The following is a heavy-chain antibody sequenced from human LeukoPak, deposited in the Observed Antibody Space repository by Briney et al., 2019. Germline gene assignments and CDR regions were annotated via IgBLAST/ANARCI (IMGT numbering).Heavy chain of an antibody. CDR1: GFTFSSYA. CDR2: FGGSGSGSGTST. D-gene: IGHD3-10*01. J-gene: IGHJ4*02. V-gene: IGHV3-23*05. Sequence: PGGSLRLSCTASGFTFSSYAMSWVRQAPGKGLEWVSGFGGSGSGSGTSTYYADSVRGRFTISRDNSKNTLHLQMNSLRAEDTAVYYCAKGLSMVRGVIPFGYWGQGTVVTVSS. CDR3: AKGLSMVRGVIPFGY.